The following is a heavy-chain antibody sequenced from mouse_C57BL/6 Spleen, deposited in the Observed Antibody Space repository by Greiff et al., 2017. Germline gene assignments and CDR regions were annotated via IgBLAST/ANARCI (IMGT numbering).Heavy chain of an antibody. D-gene: IGHD2-2*01. CDR1: GFNIKDDY. CDR3: TRVGYGRSAWFAY. V-gene: IGHV14-4*01. J-gene: IGHJ3*01. Sequence: VQLQQSGAELVRPGASVKLSCTASGFNIKDDYMHWVKQRPEQGLEWIGWIDPENGDTEYASKFQGKATITADTSANTAYLQLSSLTSEDTAVYYCTRVGYGRSAWFAYWGQGTLVTGSA. CDR2: IDPENGDT.